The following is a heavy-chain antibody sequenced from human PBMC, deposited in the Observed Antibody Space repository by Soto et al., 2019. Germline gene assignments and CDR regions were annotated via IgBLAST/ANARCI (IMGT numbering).Heavy chain of an antibody. CDR1: GYTFTSYY. Sequence: ASVTVSCKASGYTFTSYYMHWVRQAPGQGLEWMGIINPSGGSTSYAQKFQGRVTMTRDTSTSTVYMELSSLRSEDTAVYYCARVGPNYYFDYWGQGTLVIVSS. J-gene: IGHJ4*02. V-gene: IGHV1-46*01. CDR2: INPSGGST. CDR3: ARVGPNYYFDY.